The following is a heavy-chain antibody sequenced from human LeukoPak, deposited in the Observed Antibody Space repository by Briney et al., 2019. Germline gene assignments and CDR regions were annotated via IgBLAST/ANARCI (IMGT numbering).Heavy chain of an antibody. D-gene: IGHD2-2*01. CDR1: GFTFSSYW. J-gene: IGHJ6*03. V-gene: IGHV3-7*03. Sequence: GGSLRLSCAASGFTFSSYWMSWVRQAPGKGLEWVANINQDGSEKYYVDSVKGRFTISRDNAENSLYLQMNSLRAEDTAVYYCARLYCSSTSCSRGHYYYYYMDVWGKGTTVTVSS. CDR3: ARLYCSSTSCSRGHYYYYYMDV. CDR2: INQDGSEK.